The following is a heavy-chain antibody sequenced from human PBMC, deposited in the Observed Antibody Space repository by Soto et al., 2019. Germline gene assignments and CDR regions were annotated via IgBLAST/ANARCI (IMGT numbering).Heavy chain of an antibody. CDR2: ISAYNGNT. CDR1: GYTFTSYG. Sequence: ASVKVSCKASGYTFTSYGISWVRQAPGQGLEWMGWISAYNGNTNYAQKLQGRVTMTTDTSTSTAYMELRSLRSDDTAVYYCARVDCSGGSFYFRYYYYYYVMDVLSQGTTVTVS. D-gene: IGHD2-15*01. CDR3: ARVDCSGGSFYFRYYYYYYVMDV. J-gene: IGHJ6*02. V-gene: IGHV1-18*01.